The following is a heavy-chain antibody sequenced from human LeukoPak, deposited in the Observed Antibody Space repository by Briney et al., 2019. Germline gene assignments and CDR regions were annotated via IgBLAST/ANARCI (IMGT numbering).Heavy chain of an antibody. CDR2: ISGSGGST. CDR1: GFTFSGYA. CDR3: AKDRSYYDYVWGSYRYTGLFDH. Sequence: GGSLRLSCAASGFTFSGYAMSWVRQAPGKGLEWVSAISGSGGSTYYADSVKGRFTISRDNSKNTLYLQMNSLRAEDTAVYYCAKDRSYYDYVWGSYRYTGLFDHWGQGTLVTVSS. V-gene: IGHV3-23*01. D-gene: IGHD3-16*02. J-gene: IGHJ4*02.